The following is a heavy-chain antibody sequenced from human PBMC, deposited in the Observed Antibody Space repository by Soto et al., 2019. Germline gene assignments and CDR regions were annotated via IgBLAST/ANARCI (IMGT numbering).Heavy chain of an antibody. Sequence: ASVKVSCKASGYTFTGHYIHWVRQAPEQGPEWMGEIGPESGATRYAQKFQGRVNMTMDTSISTVYMELNNLRPDDTAVYYCGRGRSGQIVVFYWGQGTPVTVSS. CDR3: GRGRSGQIVVFY. CDR1: GYTFTGHY. CDR2: IGPESGAT. V-gene: IGHV1-2*02. D-gene: IGHD1-26*01. J-gene: IGHJ4*02.